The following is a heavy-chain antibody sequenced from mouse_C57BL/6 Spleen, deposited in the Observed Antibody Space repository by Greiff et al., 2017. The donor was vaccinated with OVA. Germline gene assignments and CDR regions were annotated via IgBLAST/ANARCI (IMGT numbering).Heavy chain of an antibody. Sequence: EVHLVESGGDLVKPGGSLKLSCAASGFTFSSYGMSWVRQTPDKRLEWVATISSCGSYTYYPDSVKGRFTISRDNAKNTLYLQMSSLKSEDTAMYYCARHRVYYGSSDYAMDYWGQGTSVTVSS. CDR1: GFTFSSYG. J-gene: IGHJ4*01. D-gene: IGHD1-1*01. V-gene: IGHV5-6*01. CDR2: ISSCGSYT. CDR3: ARHRVYYGSSDYAMDY.